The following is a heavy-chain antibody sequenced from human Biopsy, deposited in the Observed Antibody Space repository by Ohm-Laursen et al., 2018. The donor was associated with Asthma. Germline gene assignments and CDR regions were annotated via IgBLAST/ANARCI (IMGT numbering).Heavy chain of an antibody. V-gene: IGHV1-69*04. Sequence: SSVKVSCNASGGSFSNFAFSWVRQAPGHGLGWMGTILTKFDITSYAEKFQGRVTITADKSTSTTYMELSRLRSEDTAVYYCARSYDTDSYPVLVLDYWGQGTLVTVSS. CDR2: ILTKFDIT. CDR3: ARSYDTDSYPVLVLDY. CDR1: GGSFSNFA. D-gene: IGHD3-22*01. J-gene: IGHJ4*02.